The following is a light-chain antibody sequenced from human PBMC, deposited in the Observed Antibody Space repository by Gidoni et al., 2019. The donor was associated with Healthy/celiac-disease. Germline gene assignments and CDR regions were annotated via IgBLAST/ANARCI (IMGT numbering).Light chain of an antibody. CDR3: QQRSNWPT. CDR2: DAS. J-gene: IGKJ1*01. CDR1: QSVSSY. V-gene: IGKV3-11*01. Sequence: EIVLTQSPATLSLSPGERATLSCRASQSVSSYLAWYQQKPGQAPRLLIYDASNRATGIPARFSGSGSGTDFTLTISSLEPREEDFAVYYRQQRSNWPTFGQGTKVEIK.